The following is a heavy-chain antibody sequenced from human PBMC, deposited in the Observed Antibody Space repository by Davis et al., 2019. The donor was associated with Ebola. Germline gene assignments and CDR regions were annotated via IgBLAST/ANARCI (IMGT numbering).Heavy chain of an antibody. CDR1: GYTLTELS. D-gene: IGHD3-10*01. J-gene: IGHJ3*02. Sequence: AASVKVSCKVSGYTLTELSMHWVRQAPGKGLEWMGGFDPEDGGTIYAQKFQGRVTMTRDTSTSTVYMELSSLRSEDTAVYYCARDLWFRADAFDIWGQGTMVTVSS. CDR2: FDPEDGGT. V-gene: IGHV1-24*01. CDR3: ARDLWFRADAFDI.